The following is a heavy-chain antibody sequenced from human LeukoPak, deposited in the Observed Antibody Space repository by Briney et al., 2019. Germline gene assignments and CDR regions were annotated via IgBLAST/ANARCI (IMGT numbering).Heavy chain of an antibody. CDR1: GYTFTSYA. D-gene: IGHD1-26*01. Sequence: ASVKVSCKASGYTFTSYAMNWVRQAPGQGLEWMGWINTNTGNPTYAQGFTGRFVFSLDTSVSTAYLQISSLKAEDTAVYYCARDRPFAWELLPVTETDYWGQGTLVTVSS. CDR2: INTNTGNP. V-gene: IGHV7-4-1*02. J-gene: IGHJ4*02. CDR3: ARDRPFAWELLPVTETDY.